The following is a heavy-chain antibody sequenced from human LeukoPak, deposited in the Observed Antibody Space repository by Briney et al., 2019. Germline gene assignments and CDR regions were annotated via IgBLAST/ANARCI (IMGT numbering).Heavy chain of an antibody. D-gene: IGHD4-23*01. CDR2: IWYDGSNK. Sequence: GGSLRLSCAASGFTFSSYGMHWVRQASGKGLEWVAVIWYDGSNKYYADSVKGRFTISRDNSKNTLYLQMNSLRAEDTAVYYCARVGNPYYYYYMDVWGKGTTVTVSS. J-gene: IGHJ6*03. CDR1: GFTFSSYG. CDR3: ARVGNPYYYYYMDV. V-gene: IGHV3-33*01.